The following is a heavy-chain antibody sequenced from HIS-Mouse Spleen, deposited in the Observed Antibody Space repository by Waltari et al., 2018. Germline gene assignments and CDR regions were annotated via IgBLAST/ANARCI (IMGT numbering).Heavy chain of an antibody. CDR1: GGSISSSSYY. D-gene: IGHD6-13*01. CDR2: IDYSGST. CDR3: AREIPYSSSWYDWYFDL. J-gene: IGHJ2*01. Sequence: QLQLQESGPGLVKPSETLSLTCTVSGGSISSSSYYWGWIRQPPGKGLEWVGDIDYSGSTYYNAALMCRVTISVDTSKKRFALMLSSVTAADTAVYYCAREIPYSSSWYDWYFDLWGRGTLVTVSS. V-gene: IGHV4-39*07.